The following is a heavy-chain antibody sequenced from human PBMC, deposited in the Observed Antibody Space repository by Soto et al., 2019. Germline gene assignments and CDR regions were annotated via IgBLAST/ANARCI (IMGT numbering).Heavy chain of an antibody. CDR2: INCNSGIT. CDR1: GFTFEDHA. Sequence: GGSLRLSCAAIGFTFEDHAMHWIRQVPGKGLEWVAGINCNSGITGYADSVKGRFTISRDNANNSLHLEMNSLKTEDTAFYYCAKGRGALTVVSNWFDPWGQGTLVTVSS. D-gene: IGHD3-22*01. V-gene: IGHV3-9*01. CDR3: AKGRGALTVVSNWFDP. J-gene: IGHJ5*02.